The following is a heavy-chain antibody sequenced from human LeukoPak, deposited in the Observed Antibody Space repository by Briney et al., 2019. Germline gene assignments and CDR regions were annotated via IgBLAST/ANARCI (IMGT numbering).Heavy chain of an antibody. CDR3: VKDLKRHFGWDGGRK. CDR2: IIGSGIST. V-gene: IGHV3-23*01. CDR1: GFTFTNYA. J-gene: IGHJ4*02. D-gene: IGHD3-9*01. Sequence: PGGSLSLSCAASGFTFTNYAKSWVRQAPGKGLEWVSIIIGSGISTYYADSVKGRFTISRDNSQNTLYLHMNSLTAADTAVYYCVKDLKRHFGWDGGRKWGQGTLVTVSS.